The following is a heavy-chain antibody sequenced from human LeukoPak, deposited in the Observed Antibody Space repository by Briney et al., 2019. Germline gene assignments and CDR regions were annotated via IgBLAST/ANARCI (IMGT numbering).Heavy chain of an antibody. J-gene: IGHJ4*02. V-gene: IGHV3-30-3*01. CDR2: ISYDGSNK. Sequence: PGESLRLSCAASGFTFSSYAMHWVRQAPGKGLEWVAVISYDGSNKYYADSVKGRFTISRDNSKNTLYLQMNSLRVEDTAVYYCAKEGRSLQTYWGQGTLVTVSS. CDR1: GFTFSSYA. CDR3: AKEGRSLQTY. D-gene: IGHD5-24*01.